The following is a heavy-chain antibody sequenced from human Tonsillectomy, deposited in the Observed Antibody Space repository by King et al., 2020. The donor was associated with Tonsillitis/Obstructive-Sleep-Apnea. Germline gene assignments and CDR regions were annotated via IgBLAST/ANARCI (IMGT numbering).Heavy chain of an antibody. J-gene: IGHJ4*02. CDR3: ARDRVEADCSSTSCYTGDY. CDR1: GYTFTSYG. CDR2: ISAYNGNT. V-gene: IGHV1-18*01. D-gene: IGHD2-2*02. Sequence: VQLVESGAEVKKPGASVKVSCKASGYTFTSYGISWVRQAPGQGLEWMGWISAYNGNTNYAQKLQGRVTMTTDTSTSTAYMGLRSLRSDDTAVYYCARDRVEADCSSTSCYTGDYWGQGTLVTVSS.